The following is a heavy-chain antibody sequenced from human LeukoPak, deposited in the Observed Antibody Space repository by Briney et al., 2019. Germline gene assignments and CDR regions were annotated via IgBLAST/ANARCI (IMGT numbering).Heavy chain of an antibody. J-gene: IGHJ4*02. CDR3: ARDTRPVEMATVDY. Sequence: GSLSLSCAASGFMFTYHALTWVRPAPGKGLAWVANIKQDGSEKYYVDSVKGRFTISRDNAKSSLYLQMNSLRAEDTAMYYCARDTRPVEMATVDYWGQGTLVTVSS. CDR2: IKQDGSEK. V-gene: IGHV3-7*01. CDR1: GFMFTYHA. D-gene: IGHD5-24*01.